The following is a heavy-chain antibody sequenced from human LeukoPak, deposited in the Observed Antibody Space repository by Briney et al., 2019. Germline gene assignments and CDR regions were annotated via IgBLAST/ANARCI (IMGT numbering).Heavy chain of an antibody. CDR2: IIRIFGTA. D-gene: IGHD3-3*01. CDR3: ARDTESSPYYDFWSGYYD. Sequence: SVKVSCKASGGTFSSYAISWVRQAPGQGLEWMGGIIRIFGTANYAQKFQGRVTITADESTSTAYMELSSLRSEDTAVYYCARDTESSPYYDFWSGYYDWGQGTLVTVSS. V-gene: IGHV1-69*01. J-gene: IGHJ4*02. CDR1: GGTFSSYA.